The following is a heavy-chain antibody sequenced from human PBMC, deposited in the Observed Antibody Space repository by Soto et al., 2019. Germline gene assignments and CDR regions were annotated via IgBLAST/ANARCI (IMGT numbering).Heavy chain of an antibody. CDR3: AKGNFAYYYYYMDV. CDR2: ISWNSGDI. V-gene: IGHV3-9*01. Sequence: EVQLVESGGGLVHPGRSLRLSCAASGFTFDDYAMHWVRQAPEKGLEWVSSISWNSGDIGYADSVKGRFTISRDNAKNSLYLQMNSLRAEDTALYYCAKGNFAYYYYYMDVWGKGTTVTVSS. CDR1: GFTFDDYA. J-gene: IGHJ6*03.